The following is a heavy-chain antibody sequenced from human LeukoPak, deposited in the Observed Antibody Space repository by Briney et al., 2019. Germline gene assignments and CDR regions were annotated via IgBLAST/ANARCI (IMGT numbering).Heavy chain of an antibody. D-gene: IGHD3-10*01. CDR2: IYTSGST. CDR1: GGPISSYY. J-gene: IGHJ5*02. Sequence: SETLSLTCTVPGGPISSYYWSWIRQPAGKGLEWIGRIYTSGSTNYNPSLKSRLTMSVDTSKNQFSLKLSSVIAADTAVYYCARDMVRGVIKGRNWFDPWGQGTLVTVSS. V-gene: IGHV4-4*07. CDR3: ARDMVRGVIKGRNWFDP.